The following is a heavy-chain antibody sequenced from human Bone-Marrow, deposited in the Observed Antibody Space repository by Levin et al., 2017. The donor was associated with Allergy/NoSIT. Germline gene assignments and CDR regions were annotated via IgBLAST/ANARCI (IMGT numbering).Heavy chain of an antibody. D-gene: IGHD2-15*01. CDR3: VISDCGDCSGGSTLGFDS. J-gene: IGHJ5*01. Sequence: GGSLRLSCKGSGDSFTRYWIGWVRQMPGKGLEWMGIIYLGDFEIRYSPSFQGQVIISADKSISTAYLQLDSLKASDTAIYYCVISDCGDCSGGSTLGFDSWGRGTLVTVSS. CDR1: GDSFTRYW. CDR2: IYLGDFEI. V-gene: IGHV5-51*01.